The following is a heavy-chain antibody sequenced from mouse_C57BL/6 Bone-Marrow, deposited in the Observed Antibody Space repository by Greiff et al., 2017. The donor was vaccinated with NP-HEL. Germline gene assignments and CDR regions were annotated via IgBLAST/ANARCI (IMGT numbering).Heavy chain of an antibody. CDR3: ARRGWPHYYAMDY. CDR2: IHPNSGST. J-gene: IGHJ4*01. D-gene: IGHD1-1*02. Sequence: QVQLQQSGAELVKPGASVKLSCKASGYTFTSYWMHWVKQRPGQGLEWIGMIHPNSGSTNYNEKFTSKATLTVDKSSSTAYMQLSSLTSEDSAVYYCARRGWPHYYAMDYWGQGTSVTVSS. V-gene: IGHV1-64*01. CDR1: GYTFTSYW.